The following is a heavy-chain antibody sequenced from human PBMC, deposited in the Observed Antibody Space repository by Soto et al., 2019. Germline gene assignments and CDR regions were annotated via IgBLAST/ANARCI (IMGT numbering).Heavy chain of an antibody. Sequence: SVKVSCKASGGTFSSYAISWVRQAPGQGLEWMGGIIPIFGTANYAQKFQGRVTITADKSTSTAYMELSSLRSEDTAVYYCTYCSGGSCFYYYYYGMDVWGQGTTVTVSS. J-gene: IGHJ6*02. CDR3: TYCSGGSCFYYYYYGMDV. D-gene: IGHD2-15*01. CDR2: IIPIFGTA. CDR1: GGTFSSYA. V-gene: IGHV1-69*06.